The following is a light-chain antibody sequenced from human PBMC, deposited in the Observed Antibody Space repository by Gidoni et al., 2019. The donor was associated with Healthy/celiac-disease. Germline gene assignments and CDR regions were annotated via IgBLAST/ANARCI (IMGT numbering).Light chain of an antibody. CDR1: SSNIGAGYD. V-gene: IGLV1-40*01. Sequence: QSVLTQPPSVSGAPGRRFTISCTGSSSNIGAGYDVHWYHQLPGTAPKLLIYGNSNRPAVVPDRFSGSKSGTSASLAITGLQAEDEADYYCQSYDSSLSVLFGGGTKLTVL. CDR2: GNS. CDR3: QSYDSSLSVL. J-gene: IGLJ2*01.